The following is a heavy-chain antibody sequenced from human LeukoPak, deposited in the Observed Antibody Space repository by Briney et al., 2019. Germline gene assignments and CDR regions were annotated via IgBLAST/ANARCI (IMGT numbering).Heavy chain of an antibody. Sequence: SETLSLTCTVSGGSISSSSYYWGWIRQPPGKGLEWIGSIYYSGSTYYNPSLKSRVTISVDTSKNQFSLKLSSVTAADTAVYYCARDHGDYFFVFFYWGQGTLVTVSS. CDR1: GGSISSSSYY. J-gene: IGHJ4*02. CDR3: ARDHGDYFFVFFY. V-gene: IGHV4-39*01. CDR2: IYYSGST. D-gene: IGHD4-17*01.